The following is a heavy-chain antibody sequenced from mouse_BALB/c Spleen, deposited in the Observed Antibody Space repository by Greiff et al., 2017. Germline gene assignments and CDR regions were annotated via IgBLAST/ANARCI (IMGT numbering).Heavy chain of an antibody. Sequence: VQGVESGAELARPGASVKLSCKASGYTFTSYWMQWVKQRPGQGLEWIGAIYPGDGDTRYTQKFKGKATLTADKSSSTAYMQLSSLASEDSAVYYCARGGYDAGFADGGQGTLVTVAA. J-gene: IGHJ3*01. D-gene: IGHD2-2*01. V-gene: IGHV1-87*01. CDR1: GYTFTSYW. CDR2: IYPGDGDT. CDR3: ARGGYDAGFAD.